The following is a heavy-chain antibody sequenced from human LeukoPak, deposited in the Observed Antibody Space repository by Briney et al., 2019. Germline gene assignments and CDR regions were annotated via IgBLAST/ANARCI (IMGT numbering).Heavy chain of an antibody. CDR1: GGSISSHY. CDR3: ARGDYYDTRGGYFDY. D-gene: IGHD3-22*01. V-gene: IGHV4-59*11. J-gene: IGHJ4*02. CDR2: IYYSGST. Sequence: SETLSLTCTVSGGSISSHYWSWIRQPPAKGLEWIGYIYYSGSTNYNPSLKSRVTISVDTSKNQFSLKLSSVTAADTAVYYCARGDYYDTRGGYFDYWGQGTLVTVSS.